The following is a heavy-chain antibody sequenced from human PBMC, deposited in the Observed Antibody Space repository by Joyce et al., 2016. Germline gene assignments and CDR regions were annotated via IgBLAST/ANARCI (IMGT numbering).Heavy chain of an antibody. CDR2: ISSNRNYI. Sequence: EVQLVESGGGLVRPGGSLRLSCAASGFTFSSYSMNWVHQAPGKVLELVSVISSNRNYIYYADSVKGRFTISRDNAKSSRFLQMDSLRAEDTAVYYCARNSAPRASTYYGLDVWGQGTTVTVSS. V-gene: IGHV3-21*01. J-gene: IGHJ6*02. D-gene: IGHD5/OR15-5a*01. CDR3: ARNSAPRASTYYGLDV. CDR1: GFTFSSYS.